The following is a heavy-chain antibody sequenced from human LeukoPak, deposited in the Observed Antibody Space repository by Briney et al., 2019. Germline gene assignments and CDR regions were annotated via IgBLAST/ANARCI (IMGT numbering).Heavy chain of an antibody. V-gene: IGHV4-61*08. CDR3: ARGAAGNGFDY. D-gene: IGHD4-23*01. CDR2: IYYSGST. Sequence: SETLSLTCTVSGGSISSGGYYWSWIRQHPGKGLEWIGYIYYSGSTNYNPSLKSRVTISVDTSKNQFSLKLSSVTAADTAVYYCARGAAGNGFDYWGQGTLVTVSS. J-gene: IGHJ4*02. CDR1: GGSISSGGYY.